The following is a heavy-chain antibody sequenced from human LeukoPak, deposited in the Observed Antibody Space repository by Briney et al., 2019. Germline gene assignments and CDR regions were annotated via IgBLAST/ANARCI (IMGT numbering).Heavy chain of an antibody. J-gene: IGHJ6*03. V-gene: IGHV5-51*01. CDR1: GYSFTSYW. CDR3: ARHSSSSWYYPHYYYYYMDV. CDR2: TYPGDSDT. Sequence: GESLKISCKGSGYSFTSYWIGWVRQMPGKGLEWMGITYPGDSDTRYSPSFQGQVTISADKSISTAYLQWSSLKASDTAMYYCARHSSSSWYYPHYYYYYMDVWGKGTTVTVSS. D-gene: IGHD6-13*01.